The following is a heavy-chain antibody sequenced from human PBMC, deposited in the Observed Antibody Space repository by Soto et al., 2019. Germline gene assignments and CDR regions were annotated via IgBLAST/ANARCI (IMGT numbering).Heavy chain of an antibody. CDR2: VSESGRST. J-gene: IGHJ6*02. CDR3: AKDRRGVMDV. Sequence: GGSLRLSCAASGFNLSNYDMRRDRQEPEKGLEWVSAVSESGRSTYYADSVKGRVTISRDNSKNTLYLQMNSLRAEDTAVYFCAKDRRGVMDVWGQGTTVTVSS. D-gene: IGHD3-10*01. CDR1: GFNLSNYD. V-gene: IGHV3-23*01.